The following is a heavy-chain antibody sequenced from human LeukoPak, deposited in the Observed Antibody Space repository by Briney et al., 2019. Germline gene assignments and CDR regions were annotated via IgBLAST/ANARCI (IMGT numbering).Heavy chain of an antibody. J-gene: IGHJ5*02. CDR2: IYYSGST. D-gene: IGHD2-15*01. CDR3: AREGSHCSGGSCYPNNWFDP. CDR1: GGSISSGGYY. V-gene: IGHV4-31*03. Sequence: SETLSLTCTVSGGSISSGGYYWSWIRQHPGKGLEWIGYIYYSGSTYYNPSLKSRVTISVDTSKNQFSLKLSSVTAADTAVYYCAREGSHCSGGSCYPNNWFDPWGQGTLVTVSS.